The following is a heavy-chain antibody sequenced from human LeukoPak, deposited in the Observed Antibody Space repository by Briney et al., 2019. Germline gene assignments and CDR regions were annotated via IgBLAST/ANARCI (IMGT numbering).Heavy chain of an antibody. J-gene: IGHJ4*02. CDR3: ARETGGSYDTNFDY. V-gene: IGHV4-39*07. Sequence: SETLSLTCTVSGGSISSSSYYWAWIRQPPGKGLEWIGEINHSGSTNYNPSLKSRVTISVDTSKNQFSLKLSSVTAADTAVYYCARETGGSYDTNFDYWGQGTLVTVSS. D-gene: IGHD1-26*01. CDR1: GGSISSSSYY. CDR2: INHSGST.